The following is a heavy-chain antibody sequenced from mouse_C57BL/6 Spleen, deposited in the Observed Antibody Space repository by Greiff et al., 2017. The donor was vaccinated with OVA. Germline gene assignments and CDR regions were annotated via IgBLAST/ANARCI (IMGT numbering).Heavy chain of an antibody. D-gene: IGHD1-1*01. CDR3: ARDGNYYGSSYVNYYAMDY. CDR1: GYTFTSYW. V-gene: IGHV1-53*01. CDR2: INPSNGGT. J-gene: IGHJ4*01. Sequence: QVQLQQPGTELVKPGASVKLSCKASGYTFTSYWMHWVKQRPGQGLEWIGNINPSNGGTNYNEKFKSKATLTVDKSSSTAYMQLSSLTSEDSAVYYCARDGNYYGSSYVNYYAMDYWGQGTSVTVSS.